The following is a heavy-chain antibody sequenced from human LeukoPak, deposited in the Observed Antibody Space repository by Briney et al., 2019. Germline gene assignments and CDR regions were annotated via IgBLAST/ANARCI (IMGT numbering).Heavy chain of an antibody. D-gene: IGHD2-2*01. CDR2: INDSGST. CDR1: GGCFSGYY. Sequence: NPSETLSLTCAVYGGCFSGYYWSWIRQPPGKGLEWIGEINDSGSTNYNPSLKSRVTISVDTSKNQFSLKLSSVTAADTAVYYCARGQYCSSTSCFDYYYYGMDVWGKGTTVTVSS. J-gene: IGHJ6*04. V-gene: IGHV4-34*01. CDR3: ARGQYCSSTSCFDYYYYGMDV.